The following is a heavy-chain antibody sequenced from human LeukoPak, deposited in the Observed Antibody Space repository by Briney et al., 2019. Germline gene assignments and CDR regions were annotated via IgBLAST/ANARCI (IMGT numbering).Heavy chain of an antibody. D-gene: IGHD5-12*01. CDR2: NSWSRGCI. CDR3: ARGGYSGYSHWFDY. J-gene: IGHJ5*01. Sequence: GRSLRLSCVATRFTLHDHAVHCLRPAPGRGVEWVSGNSWSRGCIGYAVSVKGRFIRSNANAKHYQYLIRRSLRPEDTALYYCARGGYSGYSHWFDYWGQGTLVTVSS. V-gene: IGHV3-9*01. CDR1: RFTLHDHA.